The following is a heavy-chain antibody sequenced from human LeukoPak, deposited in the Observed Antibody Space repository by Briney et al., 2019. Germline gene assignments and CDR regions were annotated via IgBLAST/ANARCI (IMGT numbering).Heavy chain of an antibody. CDR3: AKDGVFWQPEWHQPYYYYGMDV. Sequence: PGGSLRLSCAASGFTLSSYGMHWVRQAPGKGLEWVTVISYDGSNKYYADSVKGRFTISRDNSKNTLYLQMNSLRAEDTAVYYCAKDGVFWQPEWHQPYYYYGMDVWGQGTTVTVSS. J-gene: IGHJ6*02. CDR1: GFTLSSYG. D-gene: IGHD1-14*01. CDR2: ISYDGSNK. V-gene: IGHV3-30*18.